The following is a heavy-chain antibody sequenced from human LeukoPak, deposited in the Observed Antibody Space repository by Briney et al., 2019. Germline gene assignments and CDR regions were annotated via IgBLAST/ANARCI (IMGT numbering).Heavy chain of an antibody. CDR3: AVGDSSGYYFNFDY. J-gene: IGHJ4*02. CDR1: GPSISSDPYS. D-gene: IGHD3-22*01. V-gene: IGHV4-30-2*01. Sequence: PSETLSLTCAVSGPSISSDPYSWSWSRQPPGKGLEWIGYIYQSGGTSYNPSLMSRVTISVDRSKNQFSLRLRAVTAADTAVYYCAVGDSSGYYFNFDYWGQGTLVTVSA. CDR2: IYQSGGT.